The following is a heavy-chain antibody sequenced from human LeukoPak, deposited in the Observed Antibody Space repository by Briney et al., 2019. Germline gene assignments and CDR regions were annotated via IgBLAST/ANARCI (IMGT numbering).Heavy chain of an antibody. D-gene: IGHD3-10*01. CDR2: ISGGGDAT. Sequence: PGGSLRLSCAASDFSFITYAMSWVRQAPGKGLEWVSTISGGGDATYYADSVKGRFTISRDDSHNTLYLQMNSLRAEDTAVYFCARGGVDYYGSGTYYLMYYFDYWGQGALVTVSS. CDR1: DFSFITYA. CDR3: ARGGVDYYGSGTYYLMYYFDY. J-gene: IGHJ4*02. V-gene: IGHV3-23*01.